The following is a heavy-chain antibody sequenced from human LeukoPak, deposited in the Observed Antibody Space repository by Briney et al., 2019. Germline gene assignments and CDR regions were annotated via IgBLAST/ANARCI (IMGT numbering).Heavy chain of an antibody. CDR1: GYNFTGYS. CDR2: INPNTGNR. Sequence: ASVKVSCKASGYNFTGYSMHWVRQAPGQGLEWMGWINPNTGNRNCAQKLQGRVAMSRDTSISAFYLELRRLRFADTAVYYCARGGLSPDIFGAFDVWGRGTMVTVSS. V-gene: IGHV1-2*02. D-gene: IGHD3-3*01. CDR3: ARGGLSPDIFGAFDV. J-gene: IGHJ3*01.